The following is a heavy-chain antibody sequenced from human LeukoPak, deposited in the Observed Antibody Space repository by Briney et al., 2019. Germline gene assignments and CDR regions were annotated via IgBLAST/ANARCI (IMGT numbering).Heavy chain of an antibody. V-gene: IGHV4-4*02. CDR3: GKTDIYFNPIDY. CDR1: GVSISTSEW. CDR2: IHRDGRT. D-gene: IGHD3-9*01. Sequence: PSETLSLTCAVSGVSISTSEWWIWVRQPPGQGLEWNGEIHRDGRTRYNPSLTSRVTMSMDYSKNQFSLNVRFVTAADTAIYYCGKTDIYFNPIDYWGPGSLVTVSS. J-gene: IGHJ4*02.